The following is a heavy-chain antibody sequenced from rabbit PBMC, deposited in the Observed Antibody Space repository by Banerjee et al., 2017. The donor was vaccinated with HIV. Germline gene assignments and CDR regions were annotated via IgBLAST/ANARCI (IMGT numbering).Heavy chain of an antibody. CDR3: ARDWTGGYTPYAIEFSL. J-gene: IGHJ4*01. V-gene: IGHV1S40*01. Sequence: QSLEESGGDLVKPGASLTLTCTASGFSFSSSYWICWVRQAPGKGLEWIACIYNGDGNTFYASWAKGRFTITRTTSLNTVTLQMTSLTAADTATYFCARDWTGGYTPYAIEFSLWGQGTLVTVS. CDR1: GFSFSSSYW. D-gene: IGHD6-1*01. CDR2: IYNGDGNT.